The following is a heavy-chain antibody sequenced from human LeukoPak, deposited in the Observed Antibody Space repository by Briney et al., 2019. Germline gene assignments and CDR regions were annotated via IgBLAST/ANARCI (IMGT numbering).Heavy chain of an antibody. CDR3: AYSTVLIRGYY. CDR1: GGSISSSSYY. J-gene: IGHJ4*02. V-gene: IGHV4-39*07. CDR2: INYSGST. D-gene: IGHD4-23*01. Sequence: SETLSLTCNVSGGSISSSSYYWSWIRQPPGKGLEWIGEINYSGSTKYNPSLKSRVTISVDTSKNQFSLKLSSVTAADTAVYYCAYSTVLIRGYYWGQGTLVTVSS.